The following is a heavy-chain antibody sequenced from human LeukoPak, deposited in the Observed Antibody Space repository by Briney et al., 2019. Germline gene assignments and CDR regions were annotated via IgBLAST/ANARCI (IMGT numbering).Heavy chain of an antibody. CDR2: INHSGST. Sequence: PSETLSLTCAVSGGSISSSNWWSWIRQPPGKGLEWIGEINHSGSTNYNPSLKSRVTISVDTSKNQFSLKLSSVTAADTAVYYCARGPKWLLGLYYYYGMDVWGQGTTVTVSS. CDR3: ARGPKWLLGLYYYYGMDV. CDR1: GGSISSSNW. D-gene: IGHD5-12*01. V-gene: IGHV4-4*02. J-gene: IGHJ6*02.